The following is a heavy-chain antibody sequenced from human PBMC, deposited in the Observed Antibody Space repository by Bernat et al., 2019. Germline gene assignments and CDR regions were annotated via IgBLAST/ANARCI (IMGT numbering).Heavy chain of an antibody. Sequence: QVQLVESGGGVVQPGRSLRLSCAASGFTFSSYAMHWVRQAPGKGLEWVAVISHDGSNKYYADSVKGRFTISRDNSKNTLYLQMNSLRAEDTAVYYCARDQSLYSSGWSVNFDYWGQGTLVTVSS. V-gene: IGHV3-30-3*01. CDR2: ISHDGSNK. D-gene: IGHD6-19*01. CDR3: ARDQSLYSSGWSVNFDY. CDR1: GFTFSSYA. J-gene: IGHJ4*02.